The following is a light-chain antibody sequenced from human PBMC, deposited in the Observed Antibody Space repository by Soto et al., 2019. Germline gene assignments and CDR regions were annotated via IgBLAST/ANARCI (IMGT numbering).Light chain of an antibody. V-gene: IGKV3-15*01. CDR2: GAS. CDR3: QQYGSSPRT. J-gene: IGKJ1*01. CDR1: QSVSSN. Sequence: IVMTHSPATLSVSPGEIATLSFRASQSVSSNLAWYQQKPGQAPRLLIYGASTGATGIPARFSGSGSGTDFTLTISRLEPEDFAVYYCQQYGSSPRTFGQGTKVDIK.